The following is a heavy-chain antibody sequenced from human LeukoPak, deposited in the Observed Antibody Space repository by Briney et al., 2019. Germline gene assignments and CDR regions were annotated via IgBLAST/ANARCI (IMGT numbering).Heavy chain of an antibody. D-gene: IGHD2-2*02. CDR3: AKMLSHSSYSVPEY. V-gene: IGHV3-23*01. Sequence: PGGSLRLSCAASGFTFSNYAMSWARQAPGKGLDWVSVIGDSGESGGNTYHADSVKGRFTISRDNSKNTLYLQMNSLRAEDTAVYYCAKMLSHSSYSVPEYWGQGSLVTVSS. CDR2: IGDSGESGGNT. CDR1: GFTFSNYA. J-gene: IGHJ4*02.